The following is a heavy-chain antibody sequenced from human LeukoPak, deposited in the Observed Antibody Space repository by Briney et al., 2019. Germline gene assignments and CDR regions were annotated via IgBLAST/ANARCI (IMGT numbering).Heavy chain of an antibody. Sequence: SETLSLTCAVSGGSISSGGYSWSWIRQPPGKGLEWIGYIYHSGSTYYNPSLKSRVTISVDRSKNQSSLKVSSVTAADTAVYYCARRDSGTYAYWGQGILVTVSS. CDR1: GGSISSGGYS. CDR3: ARRDSGTYAY. CDR2: IYHSGST. D-gene: IGHD3-10*01. J-gene: IGHJ4*02. V-gene: IGHV4-30-2*01.